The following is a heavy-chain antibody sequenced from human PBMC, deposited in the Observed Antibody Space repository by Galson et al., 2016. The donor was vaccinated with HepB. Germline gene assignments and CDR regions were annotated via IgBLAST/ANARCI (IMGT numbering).Heavy chain of an antibody. Sequence: SLRLSCAASGFIFSSYGMHWVRQAPGKGLEWVAVIWYDGSNKYYADSVKGRLTISRDNSKNTLYLQMNNLRVEATAVYYCARNHGMVTKYYFDYWGQGALVTVSS. CDR1: GFIFSSYG. D-gene: IGHD3-3*01. J-gene: IGHJ4*02. CDR3: ARNHGMVTKYYFDY. V-gene: IGHV3-33*01. CDR2: IWYDGSNK.